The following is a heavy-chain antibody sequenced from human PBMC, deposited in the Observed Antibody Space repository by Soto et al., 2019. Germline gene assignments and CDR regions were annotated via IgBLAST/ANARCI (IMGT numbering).Heavy chain of an antibody. Sequence: QVQLVESGGGVVQPGRSLTLSCAASGFTFSNHAIHWVRQAPGKGLEWVAGISNDGSRDYYADSVKGRFTMSRDNSKNTLYLQMNSLRLEDTAVYYCARSLPHFDVLLVPFDYWGQGTLVTVSS. V-gene: IGHV3-30*04. CDR2: ISNDGSRD. J-gene: IGHJ4*02. D-gene: IGHD3-9*01. CDR1: GFTFSNHA. CDR3: ARSLPHFDVLLVPFDY.